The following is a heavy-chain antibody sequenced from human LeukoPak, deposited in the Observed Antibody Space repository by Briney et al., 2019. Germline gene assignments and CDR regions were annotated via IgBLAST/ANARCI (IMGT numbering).Heavy chain of an antibody. V-gene: IGHV1-69*05. CDR2: IIPIFGTA. J-gene: IGHJ4*02. D-gene: IGHD5-12*01. Sequence: SVKVSCKASGGTFSSYAISWVRQAPGQGLEWMGGIIPIFGTANYAQKFQGRVTITTDESTSTAYMELSSLRSEDTAVYYCARGRGGYDRAFDYRGQGTLVTVSS. CDR3: ARGRGGYDRAFDY. CDR1: GGTFSSYA.